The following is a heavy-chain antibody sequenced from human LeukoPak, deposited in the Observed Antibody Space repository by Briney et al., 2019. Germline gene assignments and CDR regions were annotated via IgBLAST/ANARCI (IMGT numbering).Heavy chain of an antibody. CDR3: ARDTGDMVRGFDV. D-gene: IGHD3-10*01. CDR1: GGSISSGDYY. CDR2: IYYSGST. V-gene: IGHV4-30-4*01. Sequence: SETLSLTCTVSGGSISSGDYYWSWIRQPPGKGLEWIGYIYYSGSTYYNPSLKSRVTISVDTSKNQFSLKLSSVTAADTAVYYCARDTGDMVRGFDVWGQGTTVTVSS. J-gene: IGHJ6*02.